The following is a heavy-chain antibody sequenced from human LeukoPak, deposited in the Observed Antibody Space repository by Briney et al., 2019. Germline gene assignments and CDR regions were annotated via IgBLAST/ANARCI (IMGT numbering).Heavy chain of an antibody. CDR1: GFTFGNYA. Sequence: GRSLRLSCTASGFTFGNYAMGWFRQAPGKGLEWISFIRSKGYGGTTEYAASVKGSFTMSRDDSKGIAYLQMDSLKTEDTAVYYCSRNWGSGSFDYWGQGTLVTVSS. D-gene: IGHD7-27*01. J-gene: IGHJ4*02. V-gene: IGHV3-49*03. CDR2: IRSKGYGGTT. CDR3: SRNWGSGSFDY.